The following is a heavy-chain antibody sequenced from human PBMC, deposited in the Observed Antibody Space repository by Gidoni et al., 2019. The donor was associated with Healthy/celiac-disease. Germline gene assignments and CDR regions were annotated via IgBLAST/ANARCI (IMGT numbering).Heavy chain of an antibody. CDR3: ARDLARSSSWYGGRGWFDP. J-gene: IGHJ5*02. Sequence: QVQLVQSGSELKKPGASVKVSCKASGYTFTSYAMNWVRQAPGQGLEWMGWINTNTGNQTYAQGFTGRLVFSLDTSVSTAYLQISSLKAEDTAVYYCARDLARSSSWYGGRGWFDPWGQGTLVTVSS. D-gene: IGHD6-13*01. CDR2: INTNTGNQ. V-gene: IGHV7-4-1*02. CDR1: GYTFTSYA.